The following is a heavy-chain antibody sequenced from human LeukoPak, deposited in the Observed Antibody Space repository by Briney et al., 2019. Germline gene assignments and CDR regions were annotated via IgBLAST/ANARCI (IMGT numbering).Heavy chain of an antibody. CDR2: MNPNSGNT. CDR1: GYTLTSYD. J-gene: IGHJ4*02. Sequence: GASVKVSCKASGYTLTSYDINWVRQATGQGLEWMGWMNPNSGNTGYAQKFQGRVTMTRNTSISTAYMELSSLRSEDTAVYYCARDSTGTTEAFGDWGQGTLVTVSS. D-gene: IGHD1-1*01. V-gene: IGHV1-8*01. CDR3: ARDSTGTTEAFGD.